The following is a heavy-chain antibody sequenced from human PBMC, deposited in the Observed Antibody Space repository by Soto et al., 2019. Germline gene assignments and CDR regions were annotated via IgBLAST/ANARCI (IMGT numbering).Heavy chain of an antibody. CDR1: GDSINNDDYY. V-gene: IGHV4-61*02. CDR3: ARGSSRWDY. CDR2: IYSGGRN. J-gene: IGHJ4*02. Sequence: SETLSLTCSVSGDSINNDDYYWSWIRQPAGKGLEWIGRIYSGGRNNYNPSLKSRVTMSVDTSKNQFSLRLSSVTAADTAMYYCARGSSRWDYWGQGTLVTVSS. D-gene: IGHD6-13*01.